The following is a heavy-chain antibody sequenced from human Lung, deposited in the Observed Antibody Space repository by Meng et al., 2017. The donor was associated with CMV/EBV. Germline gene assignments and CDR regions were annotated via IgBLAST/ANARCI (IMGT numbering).Heavy chain of an antibody. J-gene: IGHJ4*02. CDR1: GGSFSGYD. Sequence: SETLSLXCAVYGGSFSGYDWTCIRQSPGKGLGWIGEINHRGSTNYNPSLKSRLTISLDTSQNQFFLKLKSVTAADTALYYCARGSTSFTMIVVVFTSASLAYDSWGQGTLVTVSS. D-gene: IGHD3-22*01. V-gene: IGHV4-34*01. CDR2: INHRGST. CDR3: ARGSTSFTMIVVVFTSASLAYDS.